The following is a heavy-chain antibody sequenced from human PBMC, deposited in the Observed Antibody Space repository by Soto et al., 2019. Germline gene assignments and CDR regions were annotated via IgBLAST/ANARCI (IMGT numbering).Heavy chain of an antibody. Sequence: GGSLRLSCAASGLTSSTYAMSWVRQAPGKGLEWVSGISGSGGSTYYADSVKGRFTISRDTVKNTVYLEMNNLRVDDTAVYYCARDKTQGAGWFDPWGRGTLVTVSS. J-gene: IGHJ5*02. CDR3: ARDKTQGAGWFDP. V-gene: IGHV3-23*01. CDR1: GLTSSTYA. CDR2: ISGSGGST.